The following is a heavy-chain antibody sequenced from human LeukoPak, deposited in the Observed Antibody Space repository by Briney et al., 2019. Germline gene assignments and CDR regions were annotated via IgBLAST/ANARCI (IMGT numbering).Heavy chain of an antibody. CDR1: GYSFTSYW. CDR3: ASGSYSDYFDY. Sequence: GASLRISCKGSGYSFTSYWISWVRQLPGKGLEWMGIIYPGDSDTRYSPSFQGQVTISADKSISTAYLQWSSLKASDTAMYYCASGSYSDYFDYWGQGTLVTVSS. D-gene: IGHD1-26*01. V-gene: IGHV5-51*01. J-gene: IGHJ4*02. CDR2: IYPGDSDT.